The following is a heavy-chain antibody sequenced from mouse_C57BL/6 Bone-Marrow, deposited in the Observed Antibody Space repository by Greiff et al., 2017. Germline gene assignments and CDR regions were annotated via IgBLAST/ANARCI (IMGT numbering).Heavy chain of an antibody. Sequence: LQLKQSGPELVKPGASVKISCKASGYTFTDYYMNWVKQSHGKSLEWIGDINPNNGGTSYNQKFKGKATLTVDKSSSTAYMELRSLTSEDSAVYYCARYGGVADWYFDVWGTGTTVTVSS. D-gene: IGHD1-1*02. V-gene: IGHV1-26*01. CDR3: ARYGGVADWYFDV. CDR1: GYTFTDYY. CDR2: INPNNGGT. J-gene: IGHJ1*03.